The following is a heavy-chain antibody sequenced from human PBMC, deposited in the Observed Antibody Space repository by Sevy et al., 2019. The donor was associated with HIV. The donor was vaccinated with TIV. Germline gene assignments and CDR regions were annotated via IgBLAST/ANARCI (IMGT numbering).Heavy chain of an antibody. Sequence: GGSLRLSCAASGFTFSSYAMSWVRQAPGKGLEWVSAISGSGGSTYYADSVKGRFTISRDNSKNTLYLQMNSLRAEDTAVYYCAKHRRSGRHYYYYDGMDVWGQGTTVTVSS. CDR3: AKHRRSGRHYYYYDGMDV. J-gene: IGHJ6*02. D-gene: IGHD3-10*01. V-gene: IGHV3-23*01. CDR2: ISGSGGST. CDR1: GFTFSSYA.